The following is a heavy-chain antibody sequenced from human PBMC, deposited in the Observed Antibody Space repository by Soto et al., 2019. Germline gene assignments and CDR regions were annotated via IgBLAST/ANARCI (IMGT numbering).Heavy chain of an antibody. V-gene: IGHV5-51*01. CDR2: IYPGDSDT. J-gene: IGHJ3*01. D-gene: IGHD3-22*01. Sequence: PGESLKISWKGSGYSFSSYWIGWVSQMPGKGLEWMGIIYPGDSDTRYSPSFQGQVTISADKSISTAYLQRSSLKASDTAMYYCARQRPDSSGYNPHDAFDFWGQGTMVTVSS. CDR3: ARQRPDSSGYNPHDAFDF. CDR1: GYSFSSYW.